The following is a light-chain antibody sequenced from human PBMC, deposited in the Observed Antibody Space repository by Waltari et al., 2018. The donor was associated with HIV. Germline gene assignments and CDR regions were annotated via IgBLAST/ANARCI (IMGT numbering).Light chain of an antibody. J-gene: IGLJ3*02. V-gene: IGLV2-18*02. CDR2: EVV. CDR1: SNDVARYDR. CDR3: SSFTASGTWV. Sequence: QSSLTQPPSVSGSPGQSVTIYCTGTSNDVARYDRRSWYPQPPGRSPKLLIYEVVNRPSGVPGRFSGSKSGNTASLTIFGLQSEDEADYHCSSFTASGTWVFGGGTKLTV.